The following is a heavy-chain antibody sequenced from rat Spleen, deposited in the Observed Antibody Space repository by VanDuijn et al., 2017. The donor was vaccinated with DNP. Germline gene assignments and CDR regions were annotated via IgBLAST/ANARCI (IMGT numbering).Heavy chain of an antibody. CDR2: ISNSGGST. CDR1: GFTFNNHW. CDR3: ATNWELYW. Sequence: EVQLVESGGDLVQPGRSLKLSCVASGFTFNNHWMTWIRQVPGKGLEWVASISNSGGSTYYPDSVKGRFTISRDNAKNTLYLQMNSLRSEDTATYYCATNWELYWWCQGVMVTVSS. D-gene: IGHD5-1*01. J-gene: IGHJ2*01. V-gene: IGHV5-31*01.